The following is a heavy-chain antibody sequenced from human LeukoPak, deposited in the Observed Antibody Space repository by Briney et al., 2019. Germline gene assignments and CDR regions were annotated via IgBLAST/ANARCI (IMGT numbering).Heavy chain of an antibody. V-gene: IGHV5-51*01. J-gene: IGHJ5*02. CDR1: GYSFTSYW. CDR2: IYPGDSDT. CDR3: ARRAITMRGRYNWFDP. Sequence: GESLKISCKGSGYSFTSYWIGWVRQMPGKGLEWMGIIYPGDSDTRYSPSFQGQVTISADKSISTAYLQWSSLKASDTAMYYCARRAITMRGRYNWFDPWGQGTLVTVSS. D-gene: IGHD3-3*01.